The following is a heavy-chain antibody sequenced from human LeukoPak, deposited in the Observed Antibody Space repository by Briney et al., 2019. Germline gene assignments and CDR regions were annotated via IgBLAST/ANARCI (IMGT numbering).Heavy chain of an antibody. V-gene: IGHV4-34*01. D-gene: IGHD6-13*01. CDR1: GGSFSGYY. Sequence: PSETLSLTCAVYGGSFSGYYWSWIRQPPGKGLEWIGEINHSGSTNYNPPLKSRVTISVDTSKNQFSLKLSSVTAADTAVYYCARDLGSSWAQWGQGTLVTVSS. CDR3: ARDLGSSWAQ. J-gene: IGHJ4*02. CDR2: INHSGST.